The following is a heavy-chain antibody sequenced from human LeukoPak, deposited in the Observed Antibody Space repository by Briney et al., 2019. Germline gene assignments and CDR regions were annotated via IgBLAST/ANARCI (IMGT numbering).Heavy chain of an antibody. CDR2: IIPIFGTA. CDR1: GYTFTSYG. V-gene: IGHV1-69*13. CDR3: ASGLHYGDYVEIDY. D-gene: IGHD4-17*01. J-gene: IGHJ4*02. Sequence: SVKVSCKASGYTFTSYGISWVRQAPGQGLEWMGGIIPIFGTANYAQKFQGRVTITADESTSTAYMELSSLRSEDTAVYYCASGLHYGDYVEIDYWGQGTLVTVSS.